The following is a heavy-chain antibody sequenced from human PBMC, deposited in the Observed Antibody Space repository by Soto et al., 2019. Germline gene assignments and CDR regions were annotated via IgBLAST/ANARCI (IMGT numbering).Heavy chain of an antibody. CDR3: ARGGLYAYYKDM. J-gene: IGHJ4*02. Sequence: EVQLVESGGGLFQPGGSLSLSCAASGFTFSSHWMHWARQTPGKGLVWVARINPDGSTTNYADSVKGRFTVSRDNAENTVFLQMNSLRAEDTAIYYCARGGLYAYYKDMWGQGTRVSVSS. CDR1: GFTFSSHW. CDR2: INPDGSTT. V-gene: IGHV3-74*01. D-gene: IGHD3-16*01.